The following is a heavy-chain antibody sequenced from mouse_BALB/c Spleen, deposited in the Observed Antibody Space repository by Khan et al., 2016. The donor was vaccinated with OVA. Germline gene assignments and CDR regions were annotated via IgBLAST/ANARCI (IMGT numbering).Heavy chain of an antibody. Sequence: QVQLQQSGAELARPGASVKMSCKASGYTFTSYTIHWIKLRPGQGLEWIGYINPSNGYTNYNQKFKDKATLTADKSSTTAYMQLSSLTSDDSAVYNGVRDGAYYSNEGWFAYWGQGTLVTVSS. CDR3: VRDGAYYSNEGWFAY. CDR1: GYTFTSYT. D-gene: IGHD2-5*01. CDR2: INPSNGYT. V-gene: IGHV1-4*01. J-gene: IGHJ3*01.